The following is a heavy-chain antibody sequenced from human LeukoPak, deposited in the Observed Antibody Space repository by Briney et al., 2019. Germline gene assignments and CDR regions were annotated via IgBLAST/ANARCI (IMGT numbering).Heavy chain of an antibody. J-gene: IGHJ5*02. CDR2: INPNSGST. CDR1: GYTFTSYY. CDR3: ARMGTTRIRVYWFDP. Sequence: ASVKVSCKASGYTFTSYYMHWVRQAPGQGLEWMGWINPNSGSTNYAQKFQGRVTMTRDTSISTAYMELSRLRSDDTAVYYCARMGTTRIRVYWFDPWGQGTLVTVSS. D-gene: IGHD1-7*01. V-gene: IGHV1-2*02.